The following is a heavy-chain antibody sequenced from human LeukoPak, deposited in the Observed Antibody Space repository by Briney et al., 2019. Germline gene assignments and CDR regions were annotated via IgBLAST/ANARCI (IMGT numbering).Heavy chain of an antibody. V-gene: IGHV4-39*01. CDR3: ARQYQLLYLDY. D-gene: IGHD2-2*01. Sequence: SETLSLTCTVSGGSISSTNYYWGWIRQPPGKGLEWIGSFYYSGSTHYNPSLKSRVTISVDTSKNQFSLNLSSVTAADTAVYYCARQYQLLYLDYWGQGTLVTVPS. CDR1: GGSISSTNYY. CDR2: FYYSGST. J-gene: IGHJ4*02.